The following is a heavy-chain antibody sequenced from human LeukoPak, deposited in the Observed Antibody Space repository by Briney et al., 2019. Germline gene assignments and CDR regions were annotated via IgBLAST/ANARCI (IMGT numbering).Heavy chain of an antibody. D-gene: IGHD1-26*01. CDR3: AKSGGNSGGYYRYFDY. V-gene: IGHV3-23*01. Sequence: GGSLRLSCAASGFTFSSYAMNWVRQAPGKGLEWVSGISGSGGSTYYADSVKGRFTISRDNSKNTLYLQMNSLRAEDTAVYYCAKSGGNSGGYYRYFDYWGQGTLVTVSS. J-gene: IGHJ4*02. CDR2: ISGSGGST. CDR1: GFTFSSYA.